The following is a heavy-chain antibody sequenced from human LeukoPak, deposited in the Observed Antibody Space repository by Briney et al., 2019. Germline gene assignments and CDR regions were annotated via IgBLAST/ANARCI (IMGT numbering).Heavy chain of an antibody. Sequence: GGSLRLSCAASGFTFSSYSMNWVRQAPGKGLEWVSSISSSSSYIYYADSVKGRFTISRDNAKNSLYLQMNSLRAEGTAVYYCARKRTRGLDYWGQGTLVTVSS. V-gene: IGHV3-21*01. CDR1: GFTFSSYS. CDR2: ISSSSSYI. CDR3: ARKRTRGLDY. J-gene: IGHJ4*02. D-gene: IGHD3-10*01.